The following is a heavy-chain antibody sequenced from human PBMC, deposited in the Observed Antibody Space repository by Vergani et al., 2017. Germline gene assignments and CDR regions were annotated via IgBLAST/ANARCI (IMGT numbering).Heavy chain of an antibody. CDR3: ARRYCSSTSCRGGYFQH. J-gene: IGHJ1*01. D-gene: IGHD2-2*01. CDR2: MNPNSGNT. V-gene: IGHV1-8*03. Sequence: QVQLVQSGAEVKKPGASVKVSCKASGYTFTSYDLNWVRQATGQGLEWMGWMNPNSGNTGYAQKFQGRVTITRNTSISTAYMELSSLRSDDTAVYYCARRYCSSTSCRGGYFQHWGQGTLVTVSS. CDR1: GYTFTSYD.